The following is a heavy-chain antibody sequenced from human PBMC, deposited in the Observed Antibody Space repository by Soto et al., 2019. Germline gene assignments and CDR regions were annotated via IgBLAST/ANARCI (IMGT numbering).Heavy chain of an antibody. CDR3: ARGVIH. D-gene: IGHD3-16*02. J-gene: IGHJ4*02. CDR1: GGSISSGGYY. CDR2: IYYSGST. V-gene: IGHV4-31*01. Sequence: QVQLQESGPGLVKPSQTLSLTCTVSGGSISSGGYYWSWIRQHPGKGLEWIGYIYYSGSTSYNPXLXTXXTPSEDPHKNPFSLKLSSVPAAATAVSSCARGVIHWGQGTLVTVSS.